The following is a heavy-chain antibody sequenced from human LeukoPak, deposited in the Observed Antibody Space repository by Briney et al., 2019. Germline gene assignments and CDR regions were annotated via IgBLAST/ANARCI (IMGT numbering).Heavy chain of an antibody. V-gene: IGHV3-23*01. J-gene: IGHJ4*02. CDR3: AKDREKMATIGPFDY. CDR2: ISGSGGST. Sequence: GSLRLSCAASGFTFSSYAMSWVRQAPGKGLEWVSAISGSGGSTYYADSVEGRFTISRDNSKNTLYLQMNSLRAEDTAVYYCAKDREKMATIGPFDYWGQGTLVTVSS. D-gene: IGHD5-24*01. CDR1: GFTFSSYA.